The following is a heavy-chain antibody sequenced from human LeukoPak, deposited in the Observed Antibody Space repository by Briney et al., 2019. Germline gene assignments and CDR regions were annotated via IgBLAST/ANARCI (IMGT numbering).Heavy chain of an antibody. Sequence: GGSLRHSCADAGFTVSSNYMSWVRQAPGKGLEWVSVIYSGGSTYYADSVKGRFTVSRDNSNNTLYLQVNSLRAEDTAVYYCAKLGTTHIRSYFDLWGQGTLVTVSS. J-gene: IGHJ4*02. CDR1: GFTVSSNY. V-gene: IGHV3-53*01. D-gene: IGHD1-14*01. CDR3: AKLGTTHIRSYFDL. CDR2: IYSGGST.